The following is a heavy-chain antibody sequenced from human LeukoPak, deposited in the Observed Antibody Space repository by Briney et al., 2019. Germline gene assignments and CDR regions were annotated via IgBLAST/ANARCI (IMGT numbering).Heavy chain of an antibody. CDR1: GFTFSRFG. V-gene: IGHV3-30*02. D-gene: IGHD5-12*01. CDR3: EKDVLPGGYDGY. Sequence: GGSLRLSCAASGFTFSRFGMHWVRQAPGKGLEWVAFIQYDGSNKYYADSVKGRFTISRDNSKNTLYLQMNSLRAEDTAVYYCEKDVLPGGYDGYWGQGTLVTVSS. J-gene: IGHJ4*02. CDR2: IQYDGSNK.